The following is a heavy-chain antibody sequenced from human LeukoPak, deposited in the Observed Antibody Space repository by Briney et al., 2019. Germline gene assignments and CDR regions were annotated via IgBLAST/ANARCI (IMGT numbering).Heavy chain of an antibody. D-gene: IGHD4-17*01. J-gene: IGHJ3*02. CDR3: ARGRTVTGDAFDI. CDR2: IYYSGST. V-gene: IGHV4-59*01. CDR1: GGSISSYY. Sequence: PSETLSLTCTVSGGSISSYYWSWIRQPPGKGLEWIGYIYYSGSTNYNPSLKSRVTISVDTSKNQFSLKLSSVTAADTAVYYCARGRTVTGDAFDIWGQGTMVTVSS.